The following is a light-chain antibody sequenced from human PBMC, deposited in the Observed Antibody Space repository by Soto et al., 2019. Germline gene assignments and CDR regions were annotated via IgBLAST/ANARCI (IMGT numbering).Light chain of an antibody. V-gene: IGKV3-20*01. CDR1: QTVTVNS. CDR2: AAS. J-gene: IGKJ3*01. Sequence: EIVLTQSPGTLSLSPGEGATLSCRASQTVTVNSLAWYQQTPGQTPRLLIYAASTRATGIPDRFNGSGSGTDFVLTISRLEPEDFAMYYCQQYGDLPFTIGPGTKVDIK. CDR3: QQYGDLPFT.